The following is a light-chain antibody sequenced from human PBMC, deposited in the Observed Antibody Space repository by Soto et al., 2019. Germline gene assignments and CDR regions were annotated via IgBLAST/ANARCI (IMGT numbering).Light chain of an antibody. V-gene: IGLV1-51*01. CDR3: GTWDSSLDAGI. CDR2: DNN. CDR1: SSNIGKHG. Sequence: QSALTQPPSVSAAPGQTVTISCSGSSSNIGKHGVSWYQQLPGTVPKLLIYDNNKRPSGIPARFSGSSSATSATLGITGLQTGDEAEYYCGTWDSSLDAGIFGGGTKLTVL. J-gene: IGLJ2*01.